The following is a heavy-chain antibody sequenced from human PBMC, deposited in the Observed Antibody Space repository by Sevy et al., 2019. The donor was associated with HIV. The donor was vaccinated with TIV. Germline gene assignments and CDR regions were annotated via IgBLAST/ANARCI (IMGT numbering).Heavy chain of an antibody. J-gene: IGHJ4*02. V-gene: IGHV4-59*08. CDR3: ARLRWDLVVVPGATPGGYFDS. D-gene: IGHD2-2*02. CDR2: VSHSGNT. Sequence: SETLSLTCTVSGDSINTYYWSWIRQPPGKGLEWIGYVSHSGNTNYNPSLKSRVSMSVDTSTNQFSLNVKSVTAADTAFCYCARLRWDLVVVPGATPGGYFDSWGQGTLVTVSS. CDR1: GDSINTYY.